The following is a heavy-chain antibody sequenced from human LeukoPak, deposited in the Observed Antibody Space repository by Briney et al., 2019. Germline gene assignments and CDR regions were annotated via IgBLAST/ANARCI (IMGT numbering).Heavy chain of an antibody. CDR3: ASFAITMVRGVIINDAFDI. CDR2: IHYSGST. V-gene: IGHV4-59*01. D-gene: IGHD3-10*01. Sequence: SETLSLTCTVSRGSISSYYWSWIRQPPGKGLEWIGYIHYSGSTSYNPSLKSRVTISVDTSKNQFSLKLSSVTAADTAVYYCASFAITMVRGVIINDAFDIWGQGTMVTVSS. CDR1: RGSISSYY. J-gene: IGHJ3*02.